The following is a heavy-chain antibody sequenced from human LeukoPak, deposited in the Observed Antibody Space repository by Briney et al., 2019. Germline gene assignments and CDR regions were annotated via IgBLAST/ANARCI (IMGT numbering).Heavy chain of an antibody. J-gene: IGHJ4*02. D-gene: IGHD6-19*01. CDR1: GFSFSDYA. CDR2: ASGSGATT. Sequence: GGSLRLSCAASGFSFSDYAMTWVRQVRQAPGKGLQWVSTASGSGATTFYADSVKGRFTISRDNSKNTLYLQMNSLRADDTALYYCARESMLTAVPGTLDSWGQGTLVTVSS. CDR3: ARESMLTAVPGTLDS. V-gene: IGHV3-23*01.